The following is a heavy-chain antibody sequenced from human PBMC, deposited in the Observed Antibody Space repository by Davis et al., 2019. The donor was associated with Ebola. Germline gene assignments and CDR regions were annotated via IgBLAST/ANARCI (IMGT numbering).Heavy chain of an antibody. Sequence: ASVKVSCKASGYIFTNYGITWVRQAPGQGLEWMGWINPHNGNTNYAQNVQGRVTMTTDTSTSTAYMEVGSLKSDDTAVYYCARAQFPTTSDHWGQGTLVTVSS. J-gene: IGHJ4*02. D-gene: IGHD1-1*01. CDR1: GYIFTNYG. CDR3: ARAQFPTTSDH. CDR2: INPHNGNT. V-gene: IGHV1-18*04.